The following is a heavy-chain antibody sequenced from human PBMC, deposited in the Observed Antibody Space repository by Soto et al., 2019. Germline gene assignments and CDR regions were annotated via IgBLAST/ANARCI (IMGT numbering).Heavy chain of an antibody. CDR3: ARVINYYDSSGDSWFDP. D-gene: IGHD3-22*01. J-gene: IGHJ5*02. CDR1: GCSVSSENW. V-gene: IGHV4-4*02. CDR2: VYHTGTT. Sequence: SETLSLTCAVSGCSVSSENWWGWFRQPPGRGLEWIGEVYHTGTTYYNMSLKSRVTISVDRSKNQFSLKLSSVTAADTAVYYCARVINYYDSSGDSWFDPWGKGNQVTVSS.